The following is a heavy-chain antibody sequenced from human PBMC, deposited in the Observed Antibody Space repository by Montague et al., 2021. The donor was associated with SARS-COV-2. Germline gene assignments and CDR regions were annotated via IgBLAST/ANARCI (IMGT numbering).Heavy chain of an antibody. D-gene: IGHD4-23*01. J-gene: IGHJ4*02. Sequence: SETLSLTCTVSGGSITGYYWSWLRRSPGKGLEWIAYIYDGGAVNYNPPLGSRVTISTDTSKNQLSLKVNSVTAADTAVYYCVRDHPYGGPRGAYDIWGRGTLVTVSS. CDR2: IYDGGAV. V-gene: IGHV4-59*01. CDR3: VRDHPYGGPRGAYDI. CDR1: GGSITGYY.